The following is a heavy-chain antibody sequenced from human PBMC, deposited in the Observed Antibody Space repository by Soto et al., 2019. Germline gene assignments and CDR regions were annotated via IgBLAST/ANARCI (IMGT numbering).Heavy chain of an antibody. Sequence: PSETLSLTCTVSGGSISRGCYYWSWIRQHPGKGLEWIGYIYYSGSTYYNPSLKSRVTISVDTSKSQFSLKLSSVTAADTAVYYCARGIPDYYDSTGYPTPKFDYWGQGTLVTVSS. CDR3: ARGIPDYYDSTGYPTPKFDY. V-gene: IGHV4-31*03. CDR2: IYYSGST. D-gene: IGHD3-22*01. CDR1: GGSISRGCYY. J-gene: IGHJ4*02.